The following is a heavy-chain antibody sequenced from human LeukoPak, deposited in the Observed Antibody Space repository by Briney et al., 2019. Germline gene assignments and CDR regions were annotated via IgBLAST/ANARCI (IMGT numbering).Heavy chain of an antibody. CDR1: GFTFSSYW. D-gene: IGHD2-2*01. J-gene: IGHJ3*02. CDR2: IKQDGSEK. V-gene: IGHV3-7*01. Sequence: GGSLRLSCAASGFTFSSYWMSWVRQAPGKGLEWVANIKQDGSEKYYVDSVKGRFTISRDNAKNSLYLQMNSLRAEDTAVYYCASPLSRALGPGAFDIWGQGTMVTVSS. CDR3: ASPLSRALGPGAFDI.